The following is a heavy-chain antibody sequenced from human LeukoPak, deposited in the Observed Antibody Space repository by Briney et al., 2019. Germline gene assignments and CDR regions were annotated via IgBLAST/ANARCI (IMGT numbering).Heavy chain of an antibody. CDR2: IKQDGSEK. Sequence: SGRSLRLSCAASGFTFSSYWMSGVRQAPGKGLEWVANIKQDGSEKYYVDSVKGRFTISRDNAKNSLYLQMNSLRAEDTAVYYCARDAKEDDFWSGPPAFDIWGQGTMVTVSS. V-gene: IGHV3-7*01. D-gene: IGHD3-3*01. J-gene: IGHJ3*02. CDR3: ARDAKEDDFWSGPPAFDI. CDR1: GFTFSSYW.